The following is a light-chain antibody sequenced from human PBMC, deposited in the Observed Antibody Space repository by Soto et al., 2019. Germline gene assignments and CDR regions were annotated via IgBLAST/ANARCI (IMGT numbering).Light chain of an antibody. V-gene: IGKV1-9*01. J-gene: IGKJ5*01. Sequence: DIQLTQSPSFLSASVGDSVTITCPASQGINSYLSWYQQKPGKATKLLIYAASTLQSGVPSRFSGSGSGTEFTLTISSLQPEEFATYYCQQLKSNLITCGQGTRLEIK. CDR3: QQLKSNLIT. CDR1: QGINSY. CDR2: AAS.